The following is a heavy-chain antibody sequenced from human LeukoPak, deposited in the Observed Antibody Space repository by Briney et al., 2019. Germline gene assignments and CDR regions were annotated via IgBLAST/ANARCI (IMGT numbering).Heavy chain of an antibody. J-gene: IGHJ3*02. CDR3: ARQTVPIDAFDI. CDR1: GYTFTSYW. CDR2: IYPGDSDT. Sequence: KGGESLKISCEGSGYTFTSYWIAWVRQMPGKGLEWMGIIYPGDSDTRYSPSFQGQVTISADKSISTAYLQWSSLKASDTAMYYCARQTVPIDAFDIWGQGTMVTVSS. D-gene: IGHD1-1*01. V-gene: IGHV5-51*01.